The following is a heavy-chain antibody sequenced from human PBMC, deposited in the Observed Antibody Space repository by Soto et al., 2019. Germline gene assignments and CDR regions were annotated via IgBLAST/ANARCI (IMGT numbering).Heavy chain of an antibody. Sequence: QVQLQESGPGLVKPSETLSLTCTVSGVSISRFDWNWIRQSPGKGLEWIGYISDTGSTNYNPSLKSRVTISVDTSKKQCSLKLSSVTAADTAVYYCARQDTSGYAFDSWGPGTLVTVSS. CDR3: ARQDTSGYAFDS. CDR1: GVSISRFD. J-gene: IGHJ4*02. CDR2: ISDTGST. V-gene: IGHV4-59*08. D-gene: IGHD3-22*01.